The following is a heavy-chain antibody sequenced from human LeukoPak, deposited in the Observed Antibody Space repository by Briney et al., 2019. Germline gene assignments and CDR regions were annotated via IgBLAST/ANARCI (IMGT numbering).Heavy chain of an antibody. CDR2: IYYSGST. D-gene: IGHD3-9*01. J-gene: IGHJ5*02. CDR1: GGSISSYY. Sequence: SETLSLTCTVSGGSISSYYWSWIRQPPGKGLEWIGYIYYSGSTNYNPSLKSRVTISVDTSKNQFSLKLSSVTAADTAVYYCVRSDILTGYYCFDPWGQGTLVTVSS. CDR3: VRSDILTGYYCFDP. V-gene: IGHV4-59*08.